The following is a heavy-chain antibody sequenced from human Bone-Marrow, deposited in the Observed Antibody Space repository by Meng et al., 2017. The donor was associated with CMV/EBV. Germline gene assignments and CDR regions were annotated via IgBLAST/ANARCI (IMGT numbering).Heavy chain of an antibody. V-gene: IGHV3-30*18. D-gene: IGHD3-16*02. CDR3: AKDRLRLGELSLYLVDY. Sequence: FTFSSYGMHWVLQAPGKWLEGVAVISYDGSNKYYADSVKGRFTISRDNSKNTLYLQMNSLRAEDTAVYYCAKDRLRLGELSLYLVDYWGQGTLVTVSS. CDR1: FTFSSYG. CDR2: ISYDGSNK. J-gene: IGHJ4*02.